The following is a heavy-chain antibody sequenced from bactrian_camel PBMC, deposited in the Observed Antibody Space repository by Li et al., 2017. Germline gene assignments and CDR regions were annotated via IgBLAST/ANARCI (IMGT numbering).Heavy chain of an antibody. D-gene: IGHD6*01. V-gene: IGHV3S63*01. CDR2: IYRGDGST. CDR3: ANEYGGIWPYTY. J-gene: IGHJ4*01. CDR1: GLPTAIKC. Sequence: HVQLVESGGGSVQAGGSLRLSCATSGLPTAIKCVRWFRQAPGKEREGVASIYRGDGSTTYADSVKGRFTISLESAKNTLYLQLNSLRTEDTAMYYCANEYGGIWPYTYWGQGTQVTVS.